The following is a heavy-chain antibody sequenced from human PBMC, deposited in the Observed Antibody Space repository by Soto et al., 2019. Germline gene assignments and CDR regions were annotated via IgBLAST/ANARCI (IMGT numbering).Heavy chain of an antibody. CDR1: GGSISSGGYS. J-gene: IGHJ4*02. V-gene: IGHV4-30-2*03. Sequence: SETLSLTCAVSGGSISSGGYSWSWIRQPPGKGLEWIGCLFYTGTTYYNPSLKSRVSISVDTSKNQFSLKITSVTAADTAVYYCARHVPFRGALVHNFDTWGQGALVTVSS. CDR3: ARHVPFRGALVHNFDT. CDR2: LFYTGTT. D-gene: IGHD3-10*01.